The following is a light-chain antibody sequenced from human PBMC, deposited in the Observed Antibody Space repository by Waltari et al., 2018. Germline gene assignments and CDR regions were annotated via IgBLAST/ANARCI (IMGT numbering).Light chain of an antibody. V-gene: IGKV4-1*01. CDR2: WAS. Sequence: DIVMTQSPDSLAVSLGERATINCKSTQSVLYSSNNTNYLTWYQQKPGQPPKLLIYWASTRESGVPDRFSGSGSGTDFTLTISSLQAEDVAVYYCQQYYSSPPTFGQGTKVEIK. J-gene: IGKJ1*01. CDR1: QSVLYSSNNTNY. CDR3: QQYYSSPPT.